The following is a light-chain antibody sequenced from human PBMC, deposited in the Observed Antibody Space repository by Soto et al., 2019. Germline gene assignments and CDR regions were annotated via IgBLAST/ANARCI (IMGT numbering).Light chain of an antibody. CDR1: QGISSN. Sequence: EILMTPSPVTLSVSLLVTATLTFTASQGISSNLAWYQQKPGQAPRLLIFGASSRATGIPARFSGSGSGTEFTLTISSLQSEDFAVYYCQHYNKWPFTFGPGTKVDIK. J-gene: IGKJ3*01. V-gene: IGKV3-15*01. CDR2: GAS. CDR3: QHYNKWPFT.